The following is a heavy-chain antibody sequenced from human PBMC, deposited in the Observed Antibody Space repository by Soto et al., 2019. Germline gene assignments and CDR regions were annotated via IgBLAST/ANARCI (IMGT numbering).Heavy chain of an antibody. CDR2: IIGTDTT. V-gene: IGHV3-23*01. CDR1: GLTLKHCC. J-gene: IGHJ5*01. Sequence: PGGPLTLSCTASGLTLKHCCMIWFHQAPGKGLEWVAAIIGTDTTNYADSVKGRFTISRDNSKDTLYLQMNGLRVEDTAIYYCAKGEALCSSHPWDSWGHGTLVTV. CDR3: AKGEALCSSHPWDS. D-gene: IGHD2-2*01.